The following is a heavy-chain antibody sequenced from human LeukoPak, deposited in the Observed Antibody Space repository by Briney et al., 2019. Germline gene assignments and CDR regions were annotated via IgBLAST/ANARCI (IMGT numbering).Heavy chain of an antibody. V-gene: IGHV4-34*01. CDR3: AKGIAAAGNPYYYYGMDV. CDR1: GGSFSGYY. J-gene: IGHJ6*02. D-gene: IGHD6-13*01. Sequence: SETLSLTCAVYGGSFSGYYWSWIRQPPGKGLKWIGEINHSGSTNYNPSLKSRVTISVDTSKNQFSLKLSSVTAADTAAYYCAKGIAAAGNPYYYYGMDVWGQGTTVTVSS. CDR2: INHSGST.